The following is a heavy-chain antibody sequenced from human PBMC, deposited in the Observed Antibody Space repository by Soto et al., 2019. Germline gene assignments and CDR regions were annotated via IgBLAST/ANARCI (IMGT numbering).Heavy chain of an antibody. J-gene: IGHJ6*02. Sequence: QVQLVQSGAEVKKPGSSVKVSCKASGGTFSSYAISWVRQAPGQGLEWMGGTIPIFGTANYAQKFQGRVTITADKYTSTAYMELSSLRSEDTAVYYCARSAVRGYYYYYGMDVWGQGTTVTVSS. CDR2: TIPIFGTA. CDR3: ARSAVRGYYYYYGMDV. CDR1: GGTFSSYA. V-gene: IGHV1-69*06.